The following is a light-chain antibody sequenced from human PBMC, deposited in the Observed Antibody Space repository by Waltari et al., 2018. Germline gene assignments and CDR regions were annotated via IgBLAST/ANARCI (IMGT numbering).Light chain of an antibody. CDR3: EQYNNYPFT. J-gene: IGKJ3*01. Sequence: DIQITQSPSTLSASVGDRLTITCRASHSISSWLAWYQQKPGKAPKLLIYKASSLDSGVQSRFSCSRSETEFTLTISSLQPDDFATYYCEQYNNYPFTFGPGTKVDMK. CDR2: KAS. V-gene: IGKV1-5*03. CDR1: HSISSW.